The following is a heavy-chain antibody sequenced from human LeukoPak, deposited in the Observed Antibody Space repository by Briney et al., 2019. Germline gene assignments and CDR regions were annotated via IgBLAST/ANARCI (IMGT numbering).Heavy chain of an antibody. Sequence: GASVKVSCKVSGYTLTELSMHWVRQAPGKGLEWMGWISGYTDNTNYAQKLQGRVTMTTDTSTSTAYMELRSLRSDDTAVYYCARAAGARFLEWLLYHDYWGQGTLVTVSS. CDR2: ISGYTDNT. D-gene: IGHD3-3*01. J-gene: IGHJ4*02. V-gene: IGHV1-18*01. CDR1: GYTLTELS. CDR3: ARAAGARFLEWLLYHDY.